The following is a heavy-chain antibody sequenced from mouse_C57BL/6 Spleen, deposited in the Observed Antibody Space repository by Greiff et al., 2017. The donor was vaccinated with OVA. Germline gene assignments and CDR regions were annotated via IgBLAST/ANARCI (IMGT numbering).Heavy chain of an antibody. D-gene: IGHD1-1*01. CDR2: ISDGGSYT. V-gene: IGHV5-4*03. CDR3: ARWDYGSPFAY. J-gene: IGHJ3*01. CDR1: RFSFSRYA. Sequence: EVKLIESGGGLVKPGGSLKLSCAAPRFSFSRYAMSWVRQTPEKRLEWVATISDGGSYTYYPDNVTGRFTISRYNANNNLYLQMSHLKSEDTAMYYCARWDYGSPFAYWGQVTLVTVSA.